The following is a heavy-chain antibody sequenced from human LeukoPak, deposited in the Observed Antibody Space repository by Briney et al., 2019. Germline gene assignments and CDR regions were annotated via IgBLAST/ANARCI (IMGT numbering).Heavy chain of an antibody. J-gene: IGHJ4*02. CDR3: ARVMYTITFGGVIVIDY. V-gene: IGHV1-18*01. D-gene: IGHD3-16*02. Sequence: ASVKVSCKASGYTFTSYGISWVRQAPGQGLEWMGWISAYNGNTNYAQKLQGRVTMTTDTSTSTAYMELRSLRSDDAAVYYRARVMYTITFGGVIVIDYWGQGTLVTVSS. CDR2: ISAYNGNT. CDR1: GYTFTSYG.